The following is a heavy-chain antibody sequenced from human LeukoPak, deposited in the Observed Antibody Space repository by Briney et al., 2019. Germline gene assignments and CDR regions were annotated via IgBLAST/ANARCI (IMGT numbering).Heavy chain of an antibody. CDR3: AKGYGDTSGY. CDR1: GFTFSSYG. V-gene: IGHV3-30*18. CDR2: ISYDGSNK. Sequence: GGSLRLSCAASGFTFSSYGMHWVRQAPGKGLEWVAVISYDGSNKYYADSVKGRFTISRDNSKNTLYLQMNSLRAEDTAVYYCAKGYGDTSGYWGQGTLVTVSS. J-gene: IGHJ4*02. D-gene: IGHD4-17*01.